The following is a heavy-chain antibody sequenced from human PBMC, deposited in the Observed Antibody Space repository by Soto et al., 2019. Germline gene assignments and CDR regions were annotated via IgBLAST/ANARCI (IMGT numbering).Heavy chain of an antibody. CDR3: ARANWNMEDFWSGYYTWDFDY. CDR1: GYTFTSYD. Sequence: ASVKVSCKASGYTFTSYDINWVRQATGQGLEWMGWMNPNSGNTGYAQKFQGRVTMTRNTSISTAYMELSSLRSEDTAVYYCARANWNMEDFWSGYYTWDFDYWGQGTLVTVSS. D-gene: IGHD3-3*01. CDR2: MNPNSGNT. J-gene: IGHJ4*02. V-gene: IGHV1-8*01.